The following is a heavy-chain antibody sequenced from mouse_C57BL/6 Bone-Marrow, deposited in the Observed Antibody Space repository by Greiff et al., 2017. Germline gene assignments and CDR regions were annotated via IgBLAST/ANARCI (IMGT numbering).Heavy chain of an antibody. J-gene: IGHJ2*01. CDR2: IYPRSGNT. V-gene: IGHV1-81*01. D-gene: IGHD1-1*01. CDR1: GYTFTSYG. Sequence: QVQLQQSGAELARPGASVKLSCKASGYTFTSYGISWVKQRTGQGLEWIGEIYPRSGNTYYNEKFKGKATLTADKSSSTAYMELRSLTSEYSAVYFCASRHYYGSRNFDYWGQGTTLTVSS. CDR3: ASRHYYGSRNFDY.